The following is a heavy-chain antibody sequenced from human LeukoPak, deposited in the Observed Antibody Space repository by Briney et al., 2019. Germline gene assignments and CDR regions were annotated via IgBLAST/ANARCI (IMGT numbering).Heavy chain of an antibody. CDR1: GFTFSRYW. CDR3: VRHSSGWLFDY. J-gene: IGHJ4*02. CDR2: INSDGSST. V-gene: IGHV3-74*01. Sequence: GGSLRLSCAASGFTFSRYWMHWVRQAPGKGLVCVSRINSDGSSTSYADSVKGRFTISRDNAKNTLYLQMNSLRAEDTAVCYCVRHSSGWLFDYWGQGTLVTVSS. D-gene: IGHD6-19*01.